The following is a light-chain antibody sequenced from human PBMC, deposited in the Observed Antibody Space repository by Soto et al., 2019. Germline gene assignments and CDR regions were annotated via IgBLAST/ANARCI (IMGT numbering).Light chain of an antibody. CDR3: SSYTSSSTHV. CDR2: EVN. CDR1: RSDVGGCNF. V-gene: IGLV2-14*01. Sequence: QSAPTPHASVSGSPGQSINISWTGSRSDVGGCNFGSWYQPHPGKAPKLMIYEVNTRPSGVSNRFSASKSGNTTSLTISGLQAEDEADYYCSSYTSSSTHVFGTGTKVTVL. J-gene: IGLJ1*01.